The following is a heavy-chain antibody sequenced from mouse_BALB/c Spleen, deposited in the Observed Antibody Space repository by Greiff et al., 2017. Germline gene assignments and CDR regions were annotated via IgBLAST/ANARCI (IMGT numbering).Heavy chain of an antibody. J-gene: IGHJ2*01. CDR3: ARGGYDGYYFDY. V-gene: IGHV14-3*02. CDR2: IDPANGNT. Sequence: EVQLQQSGAELVKPGASVKLSCTASGFNIKDTYMHWVKQRPEQGLEWIGRIDPANGNTKYDPKFQGKATITADTSSNTAYLQLSSLTSEDTAVYYCARGGYDGYYFDYWGQGTTLTVSS. D-gene: IGHD2-3*01. CDR1: GFNIKDTY.